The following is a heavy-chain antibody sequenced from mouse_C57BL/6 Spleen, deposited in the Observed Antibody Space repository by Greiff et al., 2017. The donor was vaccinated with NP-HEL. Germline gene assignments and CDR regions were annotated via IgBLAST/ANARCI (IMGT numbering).Heavy chain of an antibody. V-gene: IGHV1-19*01. J-gene: IGHJ1*03. Sequence: VQLQQSGPVLVKPGASVKMSCKASGYTFTDYYMNWVKQSHGKSLEWIGVINPYNGGTSYNQKFKGKATLTVDKSSSTAYMELNSLTSEDSAVYYCARRGIYYDYLYWYFDVWGTGTTVTVSS. CDR3: ARRGIYYDYLYWYFDV. CDR1: GYTFTDYY. D-gene: IGHD2-4*01. CDR2: INPYNGGT.